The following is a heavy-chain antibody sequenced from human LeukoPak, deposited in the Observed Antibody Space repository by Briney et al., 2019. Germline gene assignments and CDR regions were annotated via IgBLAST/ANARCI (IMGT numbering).Heavy chain of an antibody. CDR1: GFIFSNYA. V-gene: IGHV3-23*01. Sequence: GGSLRLSCAASGFIFSNYAMSWVRQAPGKGLEWVSTIDYSGAYTYYADSVKGRFTISRDNSKNTLYLQMNSLRAEDTAVYYCAREGIAVAGIVFDYWRQGTLVTVSS. D-gene: IGHD6-19*01. J-gene: IGHJ4*02. CDR2: IDYSGAYT. CDR3: AREGIAVAGIVFDY.